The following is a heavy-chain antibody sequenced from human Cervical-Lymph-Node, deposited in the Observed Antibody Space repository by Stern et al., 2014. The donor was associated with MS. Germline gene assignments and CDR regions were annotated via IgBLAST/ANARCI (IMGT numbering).Heavy chain of an antibody. Sequence: EVQLVESGGGVIQPGGSLRLSCTASGFTVSRDYMTWVRQAPGKGLEWGALITNVGTTFYTDSVKGLCTISRDDSKNTVYLHMTSLRAEDTAMYYCARDTSSPERSDWWGQGTLVTVSS. D-gene: IGHD1-1*01. CDR1: GFTVSRDY. CDR3: ARDTSSPERSDW. V-gene: IGHV3-53*01. J-gene: IGHJ4*02. CDR2: ITNVGTT.